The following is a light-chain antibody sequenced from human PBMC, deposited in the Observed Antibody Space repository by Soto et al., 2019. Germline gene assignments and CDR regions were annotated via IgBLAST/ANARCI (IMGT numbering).Light chain of an antibody. CDR1: HSVSIS. Sequence: EIVLAQSPATLSLSPGERATLSCRASHSVSISLAWYQQKPGQAPRLLIYDASNRATGVPARFSGSGSGTDFTLTVSSLEPEDFALYYXXXXXXXXXXITFGQGTRLEIK. V-gene: IGKV3-11*01. CDR3: XXXXXXXXXIT. J-gene: IGKJ5*01. CDR2: DAS.